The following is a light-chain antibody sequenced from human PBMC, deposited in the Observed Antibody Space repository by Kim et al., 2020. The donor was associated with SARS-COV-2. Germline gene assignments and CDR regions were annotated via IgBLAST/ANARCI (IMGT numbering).Light chain of an antibody. V-gene: IGLV10-54*04. J-gene: IGLJ3*02. Sequence: QTARLTCTGNTNNVGNRGAAWLQQHQGHPPKLQSYRNNNRPSGISERFSASRSGSTASLTITGLQPEVEADYYCSAWDSALSAWVFGGGTQLSVL. CDR2: RNN. CDR1: TNNVGNRG. CDR3: SAWDSALSAWV.